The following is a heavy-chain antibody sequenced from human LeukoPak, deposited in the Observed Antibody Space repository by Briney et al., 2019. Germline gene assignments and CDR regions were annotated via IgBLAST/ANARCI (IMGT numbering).Heavy chain of an antibody. D-gene: IGHD3-10*01. CDR1: GYTFTSYD. Sequence: GASVKVSCKASGYTFTSYDINWVRQATGQGLEWMGWINPHSGGTNYAQKFQGRVTMTRDTSINTAYMELSNLRSDDTAVYYCARAFYYGSGSYYDYWGQGTLVTVSS. CDR3: ARAFYYGSGSYYDY. J-gene: IGHJ4*02. V-gene: IGHV1-2*02. CDR2: INPHSGGT.